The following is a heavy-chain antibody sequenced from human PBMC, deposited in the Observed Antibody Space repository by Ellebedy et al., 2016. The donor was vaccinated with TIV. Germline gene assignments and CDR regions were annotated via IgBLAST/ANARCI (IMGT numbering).Heavy chain of an antibody. CDR3: AKAGYNAHERNNWFDF. D-gene: IGHD5-24*01. Sequence: GESLKISCAASGFTFTNYGMTWVRQVPGKRLEWLSAVSGSSGSTIYADSVKGRFTISRDNSKNTVYLQMDSLSVDDTAVYYCAKAGYNAHERNNWFDFWGQGTLVTVSS. CDR2: VSGSSGST. J-gene: IGHJ5*01. V-gene: IGHV3-23*01. CDR1: GFTFTNYG.